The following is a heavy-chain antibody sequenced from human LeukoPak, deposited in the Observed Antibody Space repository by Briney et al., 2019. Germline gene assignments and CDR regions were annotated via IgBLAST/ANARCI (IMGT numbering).Heavy chain of an antibody. CDR3: AARDSSGYYYLDY. Sequence: PSETLSLTCTVCGGSISSSSYYWGWIRQPPGKGLEWMGRIYYSGSTYYDQSLKSRVTISVDTSNNQSPLKLSSVTAAATAVYYCAARDSSGYYYLDYWGHGTLVTVSS. J-gene: IGHJ4*01. V-gene: IGHV4-39*06. CDR1: GGSISSSSYY. D-gene: IGHD3-22*01. CDR2: IYYSGST.